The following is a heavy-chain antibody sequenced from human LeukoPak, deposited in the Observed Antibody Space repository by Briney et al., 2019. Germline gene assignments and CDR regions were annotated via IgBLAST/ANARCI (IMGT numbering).Heavy chain of an antibody. CDR1: GFTFSSYS. J-gene: IGHJ3*02. Sequence: GGSLRLSCAASGFTFSSYSMNWVRQAPGKGLEWVSYISSSSSTIYYADSVKGRFTISRDNSKNTLYLQMNSLRAEDTAVYYCARAPREWFGELGAFDIWGQGTMVTVSS. CDR3: ARAPREWFGELGAFDI. V-gene: IGHV3-48*01. D-gene: IGHD3-10*01. CDR2: ISSSSSTI.